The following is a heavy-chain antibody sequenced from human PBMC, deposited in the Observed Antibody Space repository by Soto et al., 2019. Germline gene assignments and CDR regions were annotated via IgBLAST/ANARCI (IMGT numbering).Heavy chain of an antibody. V-gene: IGHV3-11*06. Sequence: PGGSLRLSCASSGFTFSDYYMNWIRQAPGKGLEWVSYISSSSSSTDYADSVKGRFTISRDNAKNSLYLQMNSLRAEDTAVYFCARVYSGSFGLDFWGQGTLVTVSS. CDR2: ISSSSSST. CDR3: ARVYSGSFGLDF. D-gene: IGHD1-26*01. J-gene: IGHJ4*02. CDR1: GFTFSDYY.